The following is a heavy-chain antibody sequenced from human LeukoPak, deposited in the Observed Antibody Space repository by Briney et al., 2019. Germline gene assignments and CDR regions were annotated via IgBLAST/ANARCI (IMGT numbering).Heavy chain of an antibody. Sequence: PGGSLRLSCAASGFTFSSYSMNWVRQAPGKGLEWVSYISSSSSTIYYADSVKGRFTISRDNAKNSLYLQMNSLRAEDTAVYYCARDSGDIAAAGTKDYWGQGTLVTVSS. V-gene: IGHV3-48*01. CDR1: GFTFSSYS. J-gene: IGHJ4*02. CDR2: ISSSSSTI. D-gene: IGHD6-13*01. CDR3: ARDSGDIAAAGTKDY.